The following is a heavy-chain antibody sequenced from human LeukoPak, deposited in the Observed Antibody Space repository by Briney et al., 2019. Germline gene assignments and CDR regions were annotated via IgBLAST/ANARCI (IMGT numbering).Heavy chain of an antibody. J-gene: IGHJ4*02. CDR1: GYTLTELS. D-gene: IGHD4-17*01. Sequence: ASVKVSCKASGYTLTELSMHWVRQAPGKGLEWMGGFDPEDGETIYAQKFQGRVTMTEDTSTDTAYMELSSLRSEDTAVYYCATGDYGDYVFDYWGQGTLVTVSS. CDR2: FDPEDGET. V-gene: IGHV1-24*01. CDR3: ATGDYGDYVFDY.